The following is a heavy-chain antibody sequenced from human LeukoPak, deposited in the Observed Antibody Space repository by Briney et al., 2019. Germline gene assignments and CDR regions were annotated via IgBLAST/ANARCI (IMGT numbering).Heavy chain of an antibody. CDR1: GGTFSSYA. Sequence: SVKVSCKASGGTFSSYAISWVRQAPGQGLEWMGGIIPIFGTANYAQKFQGRVTITADESTSTAYMELSSLRSEDTAVYYCATSPVQLDPSYYYYYYYMDVWGKGTTVTVSS. CDR2: IIPIFGTA. V-gene: IGHV1-69*13. CDR3: ATSPVQLDPSYYYYYYYMDV. D-gene: IGHD1-1*01. J-gene: IGHJ6*03.